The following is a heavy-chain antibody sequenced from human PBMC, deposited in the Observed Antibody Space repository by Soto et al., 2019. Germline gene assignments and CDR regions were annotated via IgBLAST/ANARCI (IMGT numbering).Heavy chain of an antibody. J-gene: IGHJ4*02. Sequence: EVQLVQSGAEVKKPGESLRISCKGSGYSFTSYWISWVRQMPGKGLEWLGRIEPSDSYTNYSPSFHGHVTISADKSISTAYLQWSSLKASDTAMYYCARLQAAAGDNDLTFDYWGQGTLVTVSS. CDR3: ARLQAAAGDNDLTFDY. D-gene: IGHD6-13*01. V-gene: IGHV5-10-1*01. CDR2: IEPSDSYT. CDR1: GYSFTSYW.